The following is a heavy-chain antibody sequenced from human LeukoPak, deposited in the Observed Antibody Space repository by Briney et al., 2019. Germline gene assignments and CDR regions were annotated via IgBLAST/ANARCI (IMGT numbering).Heavy chain of an antibody. CDR3: ARGFRGPNFDY. V-gene: IGHV4-39*07. Sequence: SETLSLTCTVSGGSISSSSYYWGWIRQPPGKGLEWIGSIYYSGSTFYNPSLKSRVTISVDTSKNQFSLGLSSVTAADTAVYYCARGFRGPNFDYWGQGTLVTVSS. J-gene: IGHJ4*02. CDR2: IYYSGST. CDR1: GGSISSSSYY. D-gene: IGHD3-10*01.